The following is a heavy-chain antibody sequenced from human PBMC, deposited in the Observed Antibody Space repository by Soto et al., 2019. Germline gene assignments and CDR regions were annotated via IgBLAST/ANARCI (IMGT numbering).Heavy chain of an antibody. J-gene: IGHJ6*02. CDR1: GGTFSSYA. Sequence: SVKVSCKASGGTFSSYAISWVRQAPGQGLEWMGGIIPIFGTANYAQKFQGRVTITADESTSTAYMELSSLRSEDTAVYYCARASFWSGYYKGDYYYYGMDVRGQGTTVTVSS. D-gene: IGHD3-3*01. CDR3: ARASFWSGYYKGDYYYYGMDV. CDR2: IIPIFGTA. V-gene: IGHV1-69*13.